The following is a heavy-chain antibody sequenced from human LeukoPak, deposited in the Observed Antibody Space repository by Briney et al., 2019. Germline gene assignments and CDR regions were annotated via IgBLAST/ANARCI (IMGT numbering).Heavy chain of an antibody. CDR1: GGYMSSYY. V-gene: IGHV4-59*08. CDR3: ARGARAGYNLEPFDY. J-gene: IGHJ4*02. Sequence: ETLCLTCTVSGGYMSSYYWSWIRQPPGKGLEWIGYIYYSGSTKYNPSLKSPVTISVDTSKNQFSLKLSSVTAADTAVYYCARGARAGYNLEPFDYWGQGTLGTVSS. CDR2: IYYSGST. D-gene: IGHD5-24*01.